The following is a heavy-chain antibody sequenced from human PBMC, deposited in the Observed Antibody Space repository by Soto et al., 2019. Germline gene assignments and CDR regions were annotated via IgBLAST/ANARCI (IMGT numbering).Heavy chain of an antibody. D-gene: IGHD6-19*01. J-gene: IGHJ2*01. CDR2: ISYDGSNK. Sequence: SLRLSSAASGCTFISYAMHWVRQAPGKRLEWVAVISYDGSNKYYADSVKGRFTISRDNSKNTLYLQMNSLRAEDTAVYYCARDSTGLAVAVNWYFDLWGRGTLVTVSS. CDR3: ARDSTGLAVAVNWYFDL. V-gene: IGHV3-30-3*01. CDR1: GCTFISYA.